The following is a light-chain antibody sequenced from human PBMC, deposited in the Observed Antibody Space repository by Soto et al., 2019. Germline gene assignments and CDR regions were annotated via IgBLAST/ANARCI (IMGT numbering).Light chain of an antibody. V-gene: IGLV2-23*01. Sequence: QSALTQPASVSGSPGQSITISCTGTSSDVGSYNLVSWYQQHPGKVPKIMIYEASKRPSGAPNRFSGSKSGNTASLTISGLQAEDEADYYCCSYAGSSTWVFGTGTQLTVL. CDR2: EAS. J-gene: IGLJ1*01. CDR1: SSDVGSYNL. CDR3: CSYAGSSTWV.